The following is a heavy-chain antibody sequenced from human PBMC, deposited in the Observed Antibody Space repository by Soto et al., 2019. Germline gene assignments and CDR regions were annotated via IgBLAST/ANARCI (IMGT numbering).Heavy chain of an antibody. CDR3: ARAPAQGVRQLGGRFDLNWFDP. D-gene: IGHD6-6*01. Sequence: QVQLVQSGAEVKKPGSSVKVSCKASGGTFSSYGISWVRQAPGQGLEWMGGIIPIFGTANYAQKFQGRVTITADESTSTAYMELSSLRSEDTAVYYCARAPAQGVRQLGGRFDLNWFDPWGQGTLVIVSS. CDR2: IIPIFGTA. V-gene: IGHV1-69*01. CDR1: GGTFSSYG. J-gene: IGHJ5*02.